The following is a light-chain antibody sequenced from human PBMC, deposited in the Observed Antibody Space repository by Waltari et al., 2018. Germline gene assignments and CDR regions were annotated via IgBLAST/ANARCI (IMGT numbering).Light chain of an antibody. CDR2: KDS. CDR3: QSADSSGTHVV. Sequence: SYELTQPPSVSVSPGQTARITCSGDALPKHYAYWYQQKPGKAPVLVIYKDSERPSGIPERFSGSSSGTTVTLTISGVQAEDEADYYCQSADSSGTHVVFGGGTKLTVL. J-gene: IGLJ2*01. CDR1: ALPKHY. V-gene: IGLV3-25*03.